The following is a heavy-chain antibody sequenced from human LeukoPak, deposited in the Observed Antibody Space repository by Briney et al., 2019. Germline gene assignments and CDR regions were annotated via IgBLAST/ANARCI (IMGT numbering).Heavy chain of an antibody. J-gene: IGHJ3*02. V-gene: IGHV1-8*01. CDR2: MNPNSGNT. CDR3: ATATVLVATGGDAFDI. Sequence: ASVKVSCKASGYTFTSYDINWVRQATGQGLEWMGWMNPNSGNTGYAQKFQGRVTMTEDTSTDTAYMELSSLRSEDTAVYYCATATVLVATGGDAFDIWGQGTMVTVSS. CDR1: GYTFTSYD. D-gene: IGHD5-12*01.